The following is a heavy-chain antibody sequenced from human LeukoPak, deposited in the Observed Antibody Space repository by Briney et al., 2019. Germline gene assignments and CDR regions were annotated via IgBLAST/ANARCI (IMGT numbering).Heavy chain of an antibody. D-gene: IGHD3/OR15-3a*01. V-gene: IGHV3-21*01. Sequence: GGSLRLSCAASGFTFSSYSMNWVRQAPGKGLEWVSSISSSSSYTYYADSVKGRFTISRDNAKNSLYLQMNSLRAEDTAVYYCARNPARLDSDYWGQGTLVTVSS. J-gene: IGHJ4*02. CDR2: ISSSSSYT. CDR1: GFTFSSYS. CDR3: ARNPARLDSDY.